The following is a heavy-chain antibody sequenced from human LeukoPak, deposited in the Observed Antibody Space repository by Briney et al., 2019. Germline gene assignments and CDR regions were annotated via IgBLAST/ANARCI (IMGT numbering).Heavy chain of an antibody. CDR3: ARVGYSYGFDY. Sequence: GGSLRLSCAASGFTFSSYAMHWVRQAPGKGLEWVAVISYDGSNKYYADSVKGRFTIPRDSSKNTLYLQMNSLRAEDTAVYYCARVGYSYGFDYWGQGTLVAVSS. CDR2: ISYDGSNK. V-gene: IGHV3-30-3*01. D-gene: IGHD5-18*01. CDR1: GFTFSSYA. J-gene: IGHJ4*02.